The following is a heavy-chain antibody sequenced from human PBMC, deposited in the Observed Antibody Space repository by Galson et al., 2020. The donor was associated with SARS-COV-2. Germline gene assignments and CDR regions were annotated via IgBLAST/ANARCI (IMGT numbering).Heavy chain of an antibody. CDR2: ISYGGSGK. CDR3: AREGSDNKGTIDY. J-gene: IGHJ4*02. D-gene: IGHD3-10*01. V-gene: IGHV3-30*19. CDR1: GFTFSRFA. Sequence: GGSLRLSCAGSGFTFSRFAIHWVRQAPGKGLEWVAVISYGGSGKFYADSMKGRFTISRDNFKNTVYLHINSLRTEDTAIYYCAREGSDNKGTIDYWGQGTLVTVSS.